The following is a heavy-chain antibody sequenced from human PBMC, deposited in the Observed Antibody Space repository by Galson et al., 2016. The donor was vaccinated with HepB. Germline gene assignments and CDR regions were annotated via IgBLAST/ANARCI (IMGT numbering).Heavy chain of an antibody. CDR2: ISGSGGRT. J-gene: IGHJ3*02. V-gene: IGHV3-23*01. CDR1: GFTFRTKA. D-gene: IGHD3-3*01. Sequence: SLRLSCAASGFTFRTKAMSWVRQAPGKGLEWVSAISGSGGRTYYGDSVKGRFTISRDNSKNMLYLQMNSLRAEDTAVYYCAKDQRYYDFWSGHSGAFDIWGQGTMVTVSS. CDR3: AKDQRYYDFWSGHSGAFDI.